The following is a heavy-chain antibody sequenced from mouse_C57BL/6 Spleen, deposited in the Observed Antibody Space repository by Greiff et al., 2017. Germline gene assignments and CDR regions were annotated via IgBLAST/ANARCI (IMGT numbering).Heavy chain of an antibody. CDR1: GFTFSSYT. D-gene: IGHD3-2*02. V-gene: IGHV5-9*04. Sequence: EVKVVESGGGLVKPGGSLKISCAASGFTFSSYTMSWVRQTPEKRLEWVATISGGGGNTYYPDSVKGRFTISRDNAKNTLFLQMTSLRSEDTAMYYGAFSSGYWFAYWGQGTLVTVAA. J-gene: IGHJ3*01. CDR2: ISGGGGNT. CDR3: AFSSGYWFAY.